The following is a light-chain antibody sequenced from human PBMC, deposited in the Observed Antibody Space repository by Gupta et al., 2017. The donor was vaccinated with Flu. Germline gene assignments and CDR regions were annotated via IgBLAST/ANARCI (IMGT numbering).Light chain of an antibody. J-gene: IGKJ1*01. CDR3: QQSYSTPPDT. Sequence: DRVTITCRASQSISSSLNWYQQKPGKAPKLLIYAASTLQSGVPSKFSGSGSGTDFTLTISNLQLEDFATYYCQQSYSTPPDTFGQGTKVEIK. CDR1: QSISSS. CDR2: AAS. V-gene: IGKV1-39*01.